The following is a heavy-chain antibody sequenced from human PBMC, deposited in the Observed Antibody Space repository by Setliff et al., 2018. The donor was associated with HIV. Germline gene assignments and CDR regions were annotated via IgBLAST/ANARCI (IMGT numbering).Heavy chain of an antibody. J-gene: IGHJ6*03. CDR1: GFTFSSYS. D-gene: IGHD3-10*01. Sequence: GSLRLSCAASGFTFSSYSMNWVRQAPGKGPEWVSCISSTGYTIYYADSVKGRFTISRDNAKNSLYLQMNSLRVEDTAVYYCARLVRQTYGSGTFYNYYYYMDVWGKGTTVTVSS. CDR3: ARLVRQTYGSGTFYNYYYYMDV. V-gene: IGHV3-48*03. CDR2: ISSTGYTI.